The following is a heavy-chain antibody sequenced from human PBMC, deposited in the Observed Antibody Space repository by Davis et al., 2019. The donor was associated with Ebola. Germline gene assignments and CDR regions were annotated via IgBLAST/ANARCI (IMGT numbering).Heavy chain of an antibody. CDR1: GFTFSSYW. CDR3: TNDIAAVSDY. D-gene: IGHD6-13*01. CDR2: IKSKTDGGTT. V-gene: IGHV3-15*01. J-gene: IGHJ4*02. Sequence: GESLKISCAASGFTFSSYWMHWVRQAPGKGLEWVGRIKSKTDGGTTDYAAPVKGRFTISRDDSKNTLYLQMNSLKTEDTAAYYCTNDIAAVSDYWGQGTLVTVSS.